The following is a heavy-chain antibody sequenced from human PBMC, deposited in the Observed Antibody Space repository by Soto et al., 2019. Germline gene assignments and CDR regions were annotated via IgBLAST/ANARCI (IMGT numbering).Heavy chain of an antibody. CDR3: ARDCSSSSCYGYFQH. CDR1: GVTFSDYY. V-gene: IGHV3-11*01. CDR2: ISGSGSTI. J-gene: IGHJ1*01. Sequence: PGGSLRLSCAASGVTFSDYYMGGIRQAPGKGLEWVSHISGSGSTIYFADSVKGRFTISRDNAKNSLYLQMNSLRAEDTAVYYCARDCSSSSCYGYFQHWGQGTRVTVSS. D-gene: IGHD2-2*01.